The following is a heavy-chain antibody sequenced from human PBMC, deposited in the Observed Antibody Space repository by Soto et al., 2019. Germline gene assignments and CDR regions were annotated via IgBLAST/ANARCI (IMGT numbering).Heavy chain of an antibody. CDR2: MDPNSGVA. V-gene: IGHV1-8*02. J-gene: IGHJ6*02. Sequence: QVHLVQSGAEVRKPGASVKVSCKAFGYTFTTNDINWVRQAPGQGLEWLGWMDPNSGVAGYAQKFQGRVIMTRDTTNKTAHMEPRGLKSEGTGGYYWGREGKFVFWGEALDVWGQGTTVIVSS. CDR1: GYTFTTND. D-gene: IGHD3-16*01. CDR3: GREGKFVFWGEALDV.